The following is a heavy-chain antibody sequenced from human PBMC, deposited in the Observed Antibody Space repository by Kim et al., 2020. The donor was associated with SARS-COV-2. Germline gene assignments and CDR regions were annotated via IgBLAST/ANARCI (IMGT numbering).Heavy chain of an antibody. Sequence: TLYTGRVKDRLTISRDNSKTTLYLQMSSLRAEDTAVYYCARRAVADSNDYWGQGTLVIVST. D-gene: IGHD6-19*01. CDR2: T. CDR3: ARRAVADSNDY. V-gene: IGHV3-23*01. J-gene: IGHJ4*02.